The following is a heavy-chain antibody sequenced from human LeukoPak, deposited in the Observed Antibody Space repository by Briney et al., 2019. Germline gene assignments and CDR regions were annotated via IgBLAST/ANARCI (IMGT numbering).Heavy chain of an antibody. J-gene: IGHJ4*02. CDR2: IDYSGST. V-gene: IGHV4-59*08. CDR1: GGPLSTYY. Sequence: NTSETLSLTCTVSGGPLSTYYWSWNPQPPGEALEWIGYIDYSGSTNYNPSLKSRVTISVDTSKNQFSLKLSSVTAADTAVYYCARWVTASSIDYWGQGTLVTVSS. D-gene: IGHD6-6*01. CDR3: ARWVTASSIDY.